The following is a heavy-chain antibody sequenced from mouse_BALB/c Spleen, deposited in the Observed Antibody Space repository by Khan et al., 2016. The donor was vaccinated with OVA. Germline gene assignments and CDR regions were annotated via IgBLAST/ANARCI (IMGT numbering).Heavy chain of an antibody. J-gene: IGHJ3*01. CDR1: GFTFSDYY. D-gene: IGHD2-14*01. V-gene: IGHV5-4*02. CDR3: ARERGYYRVAWFAY. CDR2: ISDGGSYT. Sequence: EVELVESGGGLVKPGGSLKLSCAASGFTFSDYYMYWVRQTPEKRLEWVATISDGGSYTYYPDSVKGRFTISRDNAKNNLYLQMSSLKSEDTAMYYCARERGYYRVAWFAYWGQGTLVTVST.